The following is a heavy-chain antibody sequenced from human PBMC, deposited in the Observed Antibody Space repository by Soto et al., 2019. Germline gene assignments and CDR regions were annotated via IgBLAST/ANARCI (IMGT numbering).Heavy chain of an antibody. CDR2: ISGSGGNT. CDR3: TKEWGRPLDY. J-gene: IGHJ4*02. V-gene: IGHV3-23*01. D-gene: IGHD7-27*01. CDR1: GFSFSSYA. Sequence: EVQLLQSGGGLVQPGGSLRLSCAASGFSFSSYAMSWVRQAPGKGLEWVSAISGSGGNTYYADSVKGRFAISRDNSKNTLYMQMNSLRAEDTAVYYCTKEWGRPLDYWGQGTLVTVSS.